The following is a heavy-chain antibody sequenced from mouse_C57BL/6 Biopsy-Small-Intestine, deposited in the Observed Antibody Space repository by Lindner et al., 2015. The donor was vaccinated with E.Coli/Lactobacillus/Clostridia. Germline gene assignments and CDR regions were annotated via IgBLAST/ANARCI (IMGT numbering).Heavy chain of an antibody. CDR3: ARNRYYAMDY. Sequence: VQLQESGPGLVAPSQSLSITCTVSGFSLTSYGVHWVRQAPEKGLEWVAYISSGSSTIYYADTVKGRFTISRDNAKNTLFLQMTSLRSEDTAMYYCARNRYYAMDYWGQGTSVTVSS. V-gene: IGHV5-17*01. CDR1: GFSLTSYG. J-gene: IGHJ4*01. CDR2: ISSGSSTI.